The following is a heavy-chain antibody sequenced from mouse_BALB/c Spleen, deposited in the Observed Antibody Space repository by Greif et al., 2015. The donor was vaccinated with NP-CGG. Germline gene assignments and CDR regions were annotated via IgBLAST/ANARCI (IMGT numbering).Heavy chain of an antibody. D-gene: IGHD1-1*01. V-gene: IGHV14-1*02. CDR3: ARYYS. Sequence: VQLQQPGAELVRPGVLVKLSCKASGFNIKDYYMHWVKQRPEQGLEWIGWIDPENGNTIYDPKFQGKASITADTSSNTADRGHGSLTCRDTAVHDRARYYSWGQRSTLPAAS. J-gene: IGHJ2*01. CDR1: GFNIKDYY. CDR2: IDPENGNT.